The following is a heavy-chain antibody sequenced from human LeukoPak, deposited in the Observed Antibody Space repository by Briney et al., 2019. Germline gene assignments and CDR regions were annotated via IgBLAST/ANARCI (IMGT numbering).Heavy chain of an antibody. J-gene: IGHJ3*02. D-gene: IGHD7-27*01. V-gene: IGHV3-74*01. Sequence: GGSLRLSCAASGFTFSGYWMHWVRQAPGKGLVWVSRINGDGSTTSHADSVKGRFTISRDNVKNTLFLQMNSLRAEDTAVYYCARGGWPGAFDIWGQGTVVTVSS. CDR3: ARGGWPGAFDI. CDR2: INGDGSTT. CDR1: GFTFSGYW.